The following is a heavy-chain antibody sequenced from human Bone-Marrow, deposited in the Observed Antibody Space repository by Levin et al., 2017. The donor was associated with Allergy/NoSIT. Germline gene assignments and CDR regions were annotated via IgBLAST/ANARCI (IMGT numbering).Heavy chain of an antibody. Sequence: GGSLRLSCAASGFTFSSYAMSWVRQAPGKGLEWVSAISGSGGSTYYADSVKGRFTISRDNSKNTLYLQMNSLRAEDTAVYYCAKGIVVVVAADAFDSWGQGTMVTVSS. CDR2: ISGSGGST. CDR1: GFTFSSYA. V-gene: IGHV3-23*01. CDR3: AKGIVVVVAADAFDS. J-gene: IGHJ3*02. D-gene: IGHD2-15*01.